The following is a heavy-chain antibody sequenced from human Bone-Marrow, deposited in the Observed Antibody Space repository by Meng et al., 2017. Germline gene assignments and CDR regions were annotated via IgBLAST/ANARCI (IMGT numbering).Heavy chain of an antibody. CDR1: GGTFSIYA. Sequence: CGGRVKKLGTPVKVSWQALGGTFSIYAISWVRRAPGQGLEGMGGIIPIFGTANYAQKFQGRVTITADKSTSTAYMELSSLRSEDTAVYYCAREGAYGSGYTPWGQGTLVTVSS. CDR2: IIPIFGTA. J-gene: IGHJ5*02. V-gene: IGHV1-69*06. D-gene: IGHD3-22*01. CDR3: AREGAYGSGYTP.